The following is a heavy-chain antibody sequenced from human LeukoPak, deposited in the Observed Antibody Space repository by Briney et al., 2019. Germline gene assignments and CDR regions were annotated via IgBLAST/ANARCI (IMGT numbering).Heavy chain of an antibody. D-gene: IGHD7-27*01. CDR1: GGSIRSYY. CDR3: ARESANWRAFDI. J-gene: IGHJ3*02. V-gene: IGHV4-59*01. CDR2: IYYSGST. Sequence: SETLSLTCTVSGGSIRSYYCSWIRQPPGKGLEWIGSIYYSGSTSCSPSLKSRVTISVDTSKNQFSLKLNSVTAADTAVYYCARESANWRAFDIWGQGTMVSVSS.